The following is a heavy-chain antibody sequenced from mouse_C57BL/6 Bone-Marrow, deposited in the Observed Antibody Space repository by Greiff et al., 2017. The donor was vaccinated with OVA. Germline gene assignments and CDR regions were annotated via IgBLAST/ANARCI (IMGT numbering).Heavy chain of an antibody. CDR3: TPLNYDYVPYAMDY. J-gene: IGHJ4*01. D-gene: IGHD2-4*01. V-gene: IGHV14-4*01. CDR2: IDPENGDT. Sequence: VQLQQSGAELVRPGASVKLSCTASGFNIKDDYMHWVKQRPEQGLEWIGWIDPENGDTEYASKFQGKATITADTSSNTAYLQLSSLTSEDTAVYYCTPLNYDYVPYAMDYWGQGTSVTVSS. CDR1: GFNIKDDY.